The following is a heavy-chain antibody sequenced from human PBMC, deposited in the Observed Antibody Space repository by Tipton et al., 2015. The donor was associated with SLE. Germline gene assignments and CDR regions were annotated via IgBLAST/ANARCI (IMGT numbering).Heavy chain of an antibody. CDR1: GFTFSSYW. CDR2: IKQDGSEK. V-gene: IGHV3-7*01. D-gene: IGHD3-10*01. CDR3: AREGGYGSGSYLGY. J-gene: IGHJ4*02. Sequence: GSLRLSCAASGFTFSSYWMSWVRQAPGKGLEWVANIKQDGSEKYYVDSVKGRFTISGDNAKNSLYLQMNSLRAEDTAVYYCAREGGYGSGSYLGYWGQGTLVTVSS.